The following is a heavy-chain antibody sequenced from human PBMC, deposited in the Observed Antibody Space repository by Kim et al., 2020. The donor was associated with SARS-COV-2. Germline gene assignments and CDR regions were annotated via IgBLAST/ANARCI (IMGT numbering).Heavy chain of an antibody. CDR3: ARTELVDAFDV. D-gene: IGHD3-10*01. J-gene: IGHJ3*01. CDR2: ISRNGGST. CDR1: GFTFSKYT. V-gene: IGHV3-64D*06. Sequence: GGSLRLSCSASGFTFSKYTMHWVRQAPGKGLEYVSGISRNGGSTDYADSVKGRFTVSRDNSKNTLYLQMSSLRPEDTAFYYCARTELVDAFDVWGQGTMVTVSS.